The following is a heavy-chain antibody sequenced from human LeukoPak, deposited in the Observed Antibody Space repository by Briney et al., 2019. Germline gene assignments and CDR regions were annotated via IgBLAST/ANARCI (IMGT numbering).Heavy chain of an antibody. CDR3: ASLTAYGDGPRY. J-gene: IGHJ4*02. CDR2: ISSSSSYI. CDR1: GFTFSSYS. D-gene: IGHD4-17*01. V-gene: IGHV3-21*01. Sequence: GGSLRLSCAASGFTFSSYSMNWVRQAPGKGLEWVSSISSSSSYIYYADSVKGRFTISRDNAKNSLYLQMNSLRAEDTAVYYCASLTAYGDGPRYWGQGTLVTVAS.